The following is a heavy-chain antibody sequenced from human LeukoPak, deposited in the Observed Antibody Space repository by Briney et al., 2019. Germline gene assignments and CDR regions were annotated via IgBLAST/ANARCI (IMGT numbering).Heavy chain of an antibody. J-gene: IGHJ3*02. CDR3: ANQEWLRFNLNAFDI. Sequence: ASVKVSCKASGYTFTSYYMHWVRQAPGQGLEWMGIINPSGGSTSYAQKFQGRVTMTRDTSTSTAYMELSSLRSEDTAVYYCANQEWLRFNLNAFDIWGQGTMVTVSS. D-gene: IGHD5-12*01. CDR1: GYTFTSYY. V-gene: IGHV1-46*01. CDR2: INPSGGST.